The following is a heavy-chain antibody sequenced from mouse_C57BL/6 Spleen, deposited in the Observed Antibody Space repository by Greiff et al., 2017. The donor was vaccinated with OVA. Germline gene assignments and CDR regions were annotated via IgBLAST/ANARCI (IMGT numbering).Heavy chain of an antibody. J-gene: IGHJ3*01. CDR2: IDPSDSET. CDR3: ARGDYYGSSLSY. V-gene: IGHV1-52*01. CDR1: GYTFTSYW. D-gene: IGHD1-1*01. Sequence: QVQLKQPGAELVRPGSSVKLSCKASGYTFTSYWMHWVKQRPIQGLEWIGNIDPSDSETHYNQKFKDKATLTVDKSSSTAYMQLSSLTSEDSAVYYCARGDYYGSSLSYWGQGTLVTVSA.